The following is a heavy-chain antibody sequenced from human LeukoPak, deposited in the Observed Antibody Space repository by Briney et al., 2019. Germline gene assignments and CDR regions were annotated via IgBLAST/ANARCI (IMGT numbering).Heavy chain of an antibody. J-gene: IGHJ4*02. D-gene: IGHD4-17*01. CDR2: IYYSGST. CDR1: GGSISSYY. V-gene: IGHV4-59*01. Sequence: SETLSLTCTVSGGSISSYYWSWIRQPPGKGLEWIGYIYYSGSTNYNPSLKSRVTISVDTSKNQFSLKLGSVTAADTAVYYCARRNGDYFYFDYWGQGTLVTVSS. CDR3: ARRNGDYFYFDY.